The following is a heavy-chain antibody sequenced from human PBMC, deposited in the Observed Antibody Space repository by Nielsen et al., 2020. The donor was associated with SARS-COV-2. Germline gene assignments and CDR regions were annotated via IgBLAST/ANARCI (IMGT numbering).Heavy chain of an antibody. J-gene: IGHJ4*02. Sequence: GESLKISCAASGFTFSSYVMSWVRQAPGKGLEWVSGISDSGGSTYYADSVKGRFTISRDNSKNTLYLQMNSLRAEDTAIYYCAKARGEWLHENWGQGTLVTVSS. D-gene: IGHD3-10*01. CDR1: GFTFSSYV. V-gene: IGHV3-23*01. CDR3: AKARGEWLHEN. CDR2: ISDSGGST.